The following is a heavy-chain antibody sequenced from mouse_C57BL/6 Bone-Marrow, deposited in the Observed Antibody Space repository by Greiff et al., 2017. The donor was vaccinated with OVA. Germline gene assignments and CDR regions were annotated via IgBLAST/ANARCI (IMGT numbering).Heavy chain of an antibody. V-gene: IGHV1-9*01. J-gene: IGHJ3*01. CDR3: AGWLLREEMGCAY. CDR1: GYTFTGYW. CDR2: ILPGSGST. Sequence: VQLQQSGAELMKPGASVKLSCKATGYTFTGYWIEWVKQRPGHGLEWIGEILPGSGSTNYNEKFKGKATFTADTSSNTAYMQLSSLTTEDSAIYYCAGWLLREEMGCAYWGQGTLVTVSA. D-gene: IGHD2-3*01.